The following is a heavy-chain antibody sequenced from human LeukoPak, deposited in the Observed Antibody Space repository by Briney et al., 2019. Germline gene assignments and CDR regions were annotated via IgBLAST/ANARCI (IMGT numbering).Heavy chain of an antibody. V-gene: IGHV1-69*13. CDR2: IIPIFGTA. CDR3: ALNHYYDSSGPREYYFDY. D-gene: IGHD3-22*01. Sequence: SVKVSCKASGYTFTGYYMHWVRQAPGQGLEWMGGIIPIFGTANYAQKFQGRVTITADESTSTAYMELSSLRSEDTAVYYCALNHYYDSSGPREYYFDYWGQGTLVTVSS. CDR1: GYTFTGYY. J-gene: IGHJ4*02.